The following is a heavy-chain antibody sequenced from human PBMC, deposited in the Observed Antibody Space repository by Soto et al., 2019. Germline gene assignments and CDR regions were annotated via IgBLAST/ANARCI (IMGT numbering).Heavy chain of an antibody. D-gene: IGHD3-10*01. V-gene: IGHV3-21*04. J-gene: IGHJ6*02. CDR3: AKGASGYYYYDMDV. CDR2: ISSSSSYI. CDR1: GFTFSSYS. Sequence: GGSLGLSCAASGFTFSSYSMNWVRQAPGKGLEWVSSISSSSSYIYYADSVKGRFTISRDNSKNSLYLQMNSLRAEDTAVYYCAKGASGYYYYDMDVWGQGTTVTXSS.